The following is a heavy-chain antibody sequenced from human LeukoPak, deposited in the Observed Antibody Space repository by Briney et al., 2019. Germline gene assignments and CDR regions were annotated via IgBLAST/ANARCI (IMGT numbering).Heavy chain of an antibody. V-gene: IGHV4-59*01. CDR2: IYYSGST. D-gene: IGHD6-19*01. CDR1: GGSISSYY. CDR3: AREGFGRAVAGFDC. J-gene: IGHJ4*02. Sequence: SETLSLTCTVSGGSISSYYWSWIRQPPGKGLEWIGYIYYSGSTNYNPSLKSRVTISVDTSKNQFSLKLSSVTAADTAVYYCAREGFGRAVAGFDCWGQETQVTVSS.